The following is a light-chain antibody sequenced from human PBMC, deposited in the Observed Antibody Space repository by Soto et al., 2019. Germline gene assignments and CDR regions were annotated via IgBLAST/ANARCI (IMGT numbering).Light chain of an antibody. J-gene: IGKJ2*01. CDR1: QSVSSNY. CDR3: QQYGGSPLFT. Sequence: EIVLTQSPGTLSLSPGERATLSCRASQSVSSNYLAWYQQKPGQAPSLLIYGASSRATGIPDRFSGSGSGTDFTLTISKLEPEDFAVYHCQQYGGSPLFTFGQGTKVEI. CDR2: GAS. V-gene: IGKV3-20*01.